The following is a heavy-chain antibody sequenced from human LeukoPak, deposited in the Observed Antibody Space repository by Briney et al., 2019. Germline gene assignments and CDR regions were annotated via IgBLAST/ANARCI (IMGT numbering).Heavy chain of an antibody. D-gene: IGHD6-19*01. CDR2: ISGSGAYT. V-gene: IGHV3-23*01. J-gene: IGHJ4*02. CDR3: AKELGLWLVRRDFDY. CDR1: AFTFSSYD. Sequence: GGSLRLSCAAYAFTFSSYDMSWVRQAPGKGLEWVSAISGSGAYTYYADSVKGRFTISRDNSKNTLYLQLNSLRAEDTAVYYCAKELGLWLVRRDFDYWGQGTLVTVSS.